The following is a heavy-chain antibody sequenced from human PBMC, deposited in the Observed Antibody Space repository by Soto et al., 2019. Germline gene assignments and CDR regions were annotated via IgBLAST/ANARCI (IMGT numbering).Heavy chain of an antibody. D-gene: IGHD4-4*01. CDR3: ARDLYSNYGYYYMDV. V-gene: IGHV3-53*04. CDR1: GFTFSSYA. J-gene: IGHJ6*03. CDR2: IYSGGST. Sequence: GGSLRLSCAASGFTFSSYAMSWVRQAPGKGLEWVSVIYSGGSTYYADSVKGRFTISRHNSKNTLYLQMNSLRAEDTAVYYCARDLYSNYGYYYMDVWGKGTTVTVSS.